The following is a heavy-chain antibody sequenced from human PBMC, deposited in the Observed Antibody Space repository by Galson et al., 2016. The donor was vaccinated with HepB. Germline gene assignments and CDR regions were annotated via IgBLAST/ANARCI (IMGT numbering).Heavy chain of an antibody. J-gene: IGHJ4*02. CDR1: GFTFSSYG. Sequence: SLRLSCAASGFTFSSYGMHWVRQAPGKGLEWVAFISYDGSNKKYADSVKGRFTISQDNSKKTLYLQMNSLRAEDTAVYYCAKDGRIYCSSASCHDHFHYWGQGTLVTVSS. D-gene: IGHD2-2*01. CDR2: ISYDGSNK. CDR3: AKDGRIYCSSASCHDHFHY. V-gene: IGHV3-30*18.